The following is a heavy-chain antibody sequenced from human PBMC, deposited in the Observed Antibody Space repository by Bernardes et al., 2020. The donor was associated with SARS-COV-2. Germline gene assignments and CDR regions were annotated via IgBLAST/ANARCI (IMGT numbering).Heavy chain of an antibody. CDR1: GFTFSSYG. Sequence: GGSLRLSCAASGFTFSSYGMHWVRQAPGKGLEWVAVISYDGSNKYYADSVKGRFTISRDNSKNTLYLQMNSLRAEDTAVYYCAKDDDYYDSSGYYFDYWGQGTLVTVSS. CDR3: AKDDDYYDSSGYYFDY. J-gene: IGHJ4*02. CDR2: ISYDGSNK. D-gene: IGHD3-22*01. V-gene: IGHV3-30*18.